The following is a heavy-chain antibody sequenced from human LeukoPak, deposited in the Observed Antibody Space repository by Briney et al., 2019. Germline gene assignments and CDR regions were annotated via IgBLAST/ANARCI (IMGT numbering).Heavy chain of an antibody. CDR1: GYTFTSYY. V-gene: IGHV1-46*01. Sequence: ASVKVSCKASGYTFTSYYMHWVRQAPGQGLEWMGIINPSGGSTSYAQKFQGRVTMTRDTSTSTVYMDLSSLRSEDTAVYYCARGGSLAAAPHLYYFDYWGQGSLVTVSS. CDR3: ARGGSLAAAPHLYYFDY. CDR2: INPSGGST. D-gene: IGHD6-19*01. J-gene: IGHJ4*02.